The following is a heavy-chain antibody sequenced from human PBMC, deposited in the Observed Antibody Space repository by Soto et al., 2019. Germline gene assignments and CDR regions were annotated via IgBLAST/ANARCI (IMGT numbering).Heavy chain of an antibody. D-gene: IGHD3-22*01. J-gene: IGHJ5*02. Sequence: PSETLSLTCVVSGYSISSGSYWAWVRQPPGKELEWIGSIYHSGKTYYKPSLRRRVTVSVDTSKNQFSMKLMSVTAADTAVYYFARDKRVTMIGGWFDHWGQGTLVTVSS. V-gene: IGHV4-38-2*02. CDR1: GYSISSGSY. CDR2: IYHSGKT. CDR3: ARDKRVTMIGGWFDH.